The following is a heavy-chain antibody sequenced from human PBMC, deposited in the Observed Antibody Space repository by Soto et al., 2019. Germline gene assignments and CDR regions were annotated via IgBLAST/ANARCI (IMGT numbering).Heavy chain of an antibody. CDR3: ASGIAAAGTCAY. CDR1: GGTFSSYA. V-gene: IGHV1-69*01. CDR2: SIPIFGTA. D-gene: IGHD6-13*01. Sequence: QVQLVQSGAEVKKPGSSVKVSCKASGGTFSSYAISWVRQAPGQGLEWMGGSIPIFGTANYAQKFQGRVTIPADESTSTAYVELRSLRSEDTAVYYCASGIAAAGTCAYWGQGTLVTVSS. J-gene: IGHJ4*02.